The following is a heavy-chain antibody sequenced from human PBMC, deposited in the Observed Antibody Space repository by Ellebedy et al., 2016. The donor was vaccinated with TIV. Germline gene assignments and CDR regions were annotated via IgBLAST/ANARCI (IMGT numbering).Heavy chain of an antibody. CDR1: GGSTYSYY. CDR3: ARMLPGRLEE. J-gene: IGHJ4*02. V-gene: IGHV4-59*08. CDR2: MHYNGDS. Sequence: MPSETLSLTCNVPGGSTYSYYWSWIRQPPGKGLEWIGYMHYNGDSNYNPALKSPVTMSVDTSKNQFSLKVFSVTAADTAVYYCARMLPGRLEEWGQGILVTVPS. D-gene: IGHD1-14*01.